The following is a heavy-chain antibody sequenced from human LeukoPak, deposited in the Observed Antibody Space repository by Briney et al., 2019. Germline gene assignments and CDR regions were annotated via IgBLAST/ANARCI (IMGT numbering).Heavy chain of an antibody. CDR3: AKVGSVVQGVTPLDY. J-gene: IGHJ4*02. CDR2: ISGSGGST. V-gene: IGHV3-23*01. Sequence: PGGSLRLSCAASGFTFSSYAMSWVRQAPGKGLEWVSAISGSGGSTYYADSGKGRFTISRDNSKNTLYLQMNSLRAEDTAVYYCAKVGSVVQGVTPLDYWGQGTLVTVSS. CDR1: GFTFSSYA. D-gene: IGHD3-10*01.